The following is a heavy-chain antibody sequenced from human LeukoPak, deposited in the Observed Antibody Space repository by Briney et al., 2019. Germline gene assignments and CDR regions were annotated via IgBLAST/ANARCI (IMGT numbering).Heavy chain of an antibody. CDR2: ISGSGGST. CDR3: AKGQDRILTGYYIEDYFDY. J-gene: IGHJ4*02. Sequence: GGSLRLSCAASGFTFSSYAMSWVRQAPGKGLEWVSAISGSGGSTYHADSVKGRFTISRDNSKNTLYLQMNSLRAEDTAVYYCAKGQDRILTGYYIEDYFDYWGQGTLVTVSS. CDR1: GFTFSSYA. V-gene: IGHV3-23*01. D-gene: IGHD3-9*01.